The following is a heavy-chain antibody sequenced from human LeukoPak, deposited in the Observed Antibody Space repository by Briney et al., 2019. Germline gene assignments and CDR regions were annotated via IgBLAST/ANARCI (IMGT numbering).Heavy chain of an antibody. Sequence: ASVKVSCKVSGYTLTELSMHWVRQAPGKGLEWMGGFDPEDGETIYAQKFQGRVTMTEDTSTDTAYMELSSLRSEDTAVYYCARGPIVDDAFDIWGQGTMVTVSS. CDR1: GYTLTELS. J-gene: IGHJ3*02. CDR3: ARGPIVDDAFDI. CDR2: FDPEDGET. D-gene: IGHD3-22*01. V-gene: IGHV1-24*01.